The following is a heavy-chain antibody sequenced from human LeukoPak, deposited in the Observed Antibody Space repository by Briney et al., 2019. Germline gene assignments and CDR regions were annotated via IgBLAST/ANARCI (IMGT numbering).Heavy chain of an antibody. CDR3: ARYLAAGYFDL. CDR1: GGSIVSYY. D-gene: IGHD6-25*01. CDR2: IYYTGST. J-gene: IGHJ2*01. V-gene: IGHV4-59*08. Sequence: SEALSLPCTVSGGSIVSYYWSWIRQPPGKGLEWIGYIYYTGSTNYNPSLKSRVTISVDTSNNQFSLKMSSVTAADTAVYYCARYLAAGYFDLWGRGTLVTVSS.